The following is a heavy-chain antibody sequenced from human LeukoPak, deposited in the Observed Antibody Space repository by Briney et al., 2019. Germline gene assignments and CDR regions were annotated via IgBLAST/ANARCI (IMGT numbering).Heavy chain of an antibody. D-gene: IGHD6-19*01. CDR1: GFTFSTYG. CDR2: ISGSGSTT. V-gene: IGHV3-23*01. J-gene: IGHJ4*02. CDR3: AKGTSTYSSGSFDY. Sequence: GGTLRLSCSASGFTFSTYGMSWVRQAPGKGLEWVISISGSGSTTFYADSVKGRFTISRDNSNNMLYLQMTSLRAEDTAVYYCAKGTSTYSSGSFDYWGRGTLVTVSS.